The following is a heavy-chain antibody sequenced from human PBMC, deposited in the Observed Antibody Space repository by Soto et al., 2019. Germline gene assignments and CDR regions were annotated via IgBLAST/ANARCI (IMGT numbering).Heavy chain of an antibody. D-gene: IGHD6-13*01. Sequence: GGSLRLSCAASGFTFSSYAMHWVRQAPGKGLEWVAVISYDGSNKYYADSVKGRFTISRDNSKNTLYLQMNSLRAEDTAVYYCARVGQQQLDPGGCLDYWGQGTLVTVSS. CDR2: ISYDGSNK. V-gene: IGHV3-30-3*01. J-gene: IGHJ4*02. CDR3: ARVGQQQLDPGGCLDY. CDR1: GFTFSSYA.